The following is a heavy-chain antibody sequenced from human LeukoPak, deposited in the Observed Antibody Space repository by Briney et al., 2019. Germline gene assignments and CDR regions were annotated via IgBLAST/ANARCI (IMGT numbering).Heavy chain of an antibody. CDR3: ARLASSSWPLYYYYGMDV. D-gene: IGHD6-13*01. J-gene: IGHJ6*02. CDR1: GYTFTSYD. Sequence: GASVKVSCKASGYTFTSYDINWVRQATGQGLKWMAWMNPNSANTGYAQKFQGRVTMTRNTSISTAYMELSSLRSEDTAVYYCARLASSSWPLYYYYGMDVWGQGTTVTVSS. V-gene: IGHV1-8*01. CDR2: MNPNSANT.